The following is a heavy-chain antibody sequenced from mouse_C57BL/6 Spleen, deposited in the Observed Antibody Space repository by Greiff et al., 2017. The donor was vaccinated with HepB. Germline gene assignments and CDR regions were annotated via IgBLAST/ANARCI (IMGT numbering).Heavy chain of an antibody. D-gene: IGHD1-1*01. CDR3: ARLDYGSSYDFDY. V-gene: IGHV5-17*01. Sequence: EVHLVESGGGLVKPGGSLKLSCAASGFTFSDYGMHWVRQAPEKGLEWVAYISSGSSTIYYADTVKGRFTISRDNAKNTLFLQMTSLRSEDTAMYYCARLDYGSSYDFDYWGQGTTLTVSS. J-gene: IGHJ2*01. CDR1: GFTFSDYG. CDR2: ISSGSSTI.